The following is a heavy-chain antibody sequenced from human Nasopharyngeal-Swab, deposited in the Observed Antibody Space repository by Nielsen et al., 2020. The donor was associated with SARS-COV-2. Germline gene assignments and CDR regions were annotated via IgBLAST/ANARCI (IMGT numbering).Heavy chain of an antibody. V-gene: IGHV3-48*03. CDR1: GFTFSNYE. CDR3: ARASRARY. J-gene: IGHJ4*02. Sequence: GESLKISCAASGFTFSNYEMNWVRQAPGKGLEWVSYISESDGTSYYADSVRGRFTISRDNAKNSLYLQMNSLRAEDTAVYYCARASRARYWGQGALVTVSS. CDR2: ISESDGTS.